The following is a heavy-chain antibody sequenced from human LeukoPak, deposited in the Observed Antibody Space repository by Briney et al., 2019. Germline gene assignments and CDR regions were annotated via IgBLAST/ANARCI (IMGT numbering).Heavy chain of an antibody. D-gene: IGHD6-13*01. CDR3: ARAPRYSSIFFWLI. CDR2: INHSGST. Sequence: SETLSLTCAVYGGSFSGYYWSWIRQPPGKGLEWIGEINHSGSTNYNPSLKSRVTISVDTSKNQFSLKLSSVTAADTAVYYCARAPRYSSIFFWLIWGQGTLVTVSS. V-gene: IGHV4-34*01. J-gene: IGHJ4*02. CDR1: GGSFSGYY.